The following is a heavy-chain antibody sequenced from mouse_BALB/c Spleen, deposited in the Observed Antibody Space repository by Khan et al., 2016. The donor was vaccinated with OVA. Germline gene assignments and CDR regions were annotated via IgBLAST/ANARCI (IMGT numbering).Heavy chain of an antibody. CDR1: GYAFTDYL. V-gene: IGHV1-54*01. CDR2: INPGSGGT. J-gene: IGHJ3*01. CDR3: SRSGYGFGAY. Sequence: QVQLQQSGAELVRPGTSVKVSCKASGYAFTDYLIEWLKLRPGQGLEWIGVINPGSGGTHYNEEFMDRATLTVDKSSSTAYMQLSSLTSDDSAVYFCSRSGYGFGAYWGPGTLVTVSA. D-gene: IGHD3-2*02.